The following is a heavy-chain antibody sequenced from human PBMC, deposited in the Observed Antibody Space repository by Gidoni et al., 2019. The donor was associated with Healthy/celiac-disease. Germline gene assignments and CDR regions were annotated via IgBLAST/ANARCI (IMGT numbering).Heavy chain of an antibody. V-gene: IGHV3-30*03. CDR2: ISYDGINK. Sequence: QVQLSESGGGVFQPGRSLRLSCAASGFTFCGYGMQWVRQAPGKGLEWVAVISYDGINKYYADSVKGRFTISRDNSKTTLYLQMNSLRAEDTAVYYCARRDGHHFDYWGQGTLVTVSS. D-gene: IGHD2-8*01. J-gene: IGHJ4*02. CDR1: GFTFCGYG. CDR3: ARRDGHHFDY.